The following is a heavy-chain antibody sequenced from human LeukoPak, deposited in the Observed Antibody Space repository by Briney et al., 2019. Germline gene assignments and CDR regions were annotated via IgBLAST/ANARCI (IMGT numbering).Heavy chain of an antibody. CDR3: ARRADYSYDEMDYYYMDV. Sequence: PGGSLRLSCAASGFTFSSYSMNWVRQAPGKGLEWVSSISSSSSYIYYADSVKGRFTISRDNAKNSLYLQMNSLRAEDTAVYYCARRADYSYDEMDYYYMDVWGKGTTVTVSS. J-gene: IGHJ6*03. V-gene: IGHV3-21*01. D-gene: IGHD5-18*01. CDR2: ISSSSSYI. CDR1: GFTFSSYS.